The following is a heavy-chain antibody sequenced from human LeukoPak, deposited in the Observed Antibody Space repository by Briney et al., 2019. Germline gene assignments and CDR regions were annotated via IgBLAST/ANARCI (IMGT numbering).Heavy chain of an antibody. CDR3: ARDLANYNYYGMDG. CDR1: GFTFRSYA. J-gene: IGHJ6*04. Sequence: GRSLRLSCAASGFTFRSYAMHWVRQAPGKGLEWVAVLSYDGSNKYYADSGKGRFTISRDNSKNTLYLQMNSLRAEDTAVYDCARDLANYNYYGMDGWGKATTVTVSS. CDR2: LSYDGSNK. V-gene: IGHV3-30*04.